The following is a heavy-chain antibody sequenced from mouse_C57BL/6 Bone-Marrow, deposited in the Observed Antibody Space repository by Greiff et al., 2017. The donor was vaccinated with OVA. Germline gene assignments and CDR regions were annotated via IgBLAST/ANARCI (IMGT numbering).Heavy chain of an antibody. D-gene: IGHD3-2*02. CDR2: IYPGDGDT. CDR1: GYAFSSSW. CDR3: ARDSSGYIRFAY. J-gene: IGHJ3*01. V-gene: IGHV1-82*01. Sequence: VKLQESGPELVKPGASVKISCKASGYAFSSSWMNWVKQRPGKGLEWIGRIYPGDGDTNYNGKFKGKATLTADKSSSTAYMQLSSLTSEDSAVYFCARDSSGYIRFAYWGQGTLVTVSA.